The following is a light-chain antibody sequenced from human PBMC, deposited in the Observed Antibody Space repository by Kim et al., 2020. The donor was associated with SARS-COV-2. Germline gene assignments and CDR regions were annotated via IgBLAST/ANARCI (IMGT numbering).Light chain of an antibody. CDR1: QSVSIN. V-gene: IGKV3-15*01. J-gene: IGKJ5*01. Sequence: TPGERVTRSCRARQSVSINLAWYQQKPGQAPRLLIYGASTRATGIPARFSGSGSETEFTLTISSLQSEDFAIYFCQQYNIWPTITFGQGTRLEIK. CDR3: QQYNIWPTIT. CDR2: GAS.